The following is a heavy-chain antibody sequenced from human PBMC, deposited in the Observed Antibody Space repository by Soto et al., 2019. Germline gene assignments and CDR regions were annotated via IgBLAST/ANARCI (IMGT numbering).Heavy chain of an antibody. CDR1: GFTFNNYG. Sequence: QVQLVESGGGVVQPGRSLRLSCAASGFTFNNYGIHSVRQAPGKGLEWVAAISNDGSDKYYGDSVKGRLAISRDNSRNTVYLQMNSLRSVDTARYYCPKAQALAASHGIDRGQGTMVTVSS. V-gene: IGHV3-30*18. CDR3: PKAQALAASHGID. J-gene: IGHJ3*01. D-gene: IGHD1-26*01. CDR2: ISNDGSDK.